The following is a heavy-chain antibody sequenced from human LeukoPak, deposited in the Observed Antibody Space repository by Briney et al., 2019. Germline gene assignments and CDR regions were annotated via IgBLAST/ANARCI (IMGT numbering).Heavy chain of an antibody. CDR2: ISAYNGNT. V-gene: IGHV1-18*01. Sequence: GASVKVSCKASGYTFTSYGISWVRQAPGQGLEWMGWISAYNGNTNYAQKLQGRVTMTTDTSTSTAYMELRSLRSDDTAVYYCARDYYDSSGYPHQFDYWGQGTLVTVSS. J-gene: IGHJ4*02. CDR3: ARDYYDSSGYPHQFDY. CDR1: GYTFTSYG. D-gene: IGHD3-22*01.